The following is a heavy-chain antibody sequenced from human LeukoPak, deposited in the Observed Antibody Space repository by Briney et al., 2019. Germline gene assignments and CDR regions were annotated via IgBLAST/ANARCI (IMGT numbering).Heavy chain of an antibody. CDR3: ARGRSTGYPYYIES. CDR1: GYTYISYD. J-gene: IGHJ4*02. Sequence: SVQVPYQATGYTYISYDINCVGQATGQGLEWMGWMNPNSGSTGYAQKFQGRVTITRNTSISTAYMELSGLRSEDTAVYYCARGRSTGYPYYIESWGQGTLVTVSS. CDR2: MNPNSGST. V-gene: IGHV1-8*03. D-gene: IGHD5-12*01.